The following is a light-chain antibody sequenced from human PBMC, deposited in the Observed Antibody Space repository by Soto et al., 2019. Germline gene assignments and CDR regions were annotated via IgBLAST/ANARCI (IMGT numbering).Light chain of an antibody. CDR1: PSVTNF. V-gene: IGKV3-15*01. Sequence: EIVLTQSPATLSLSPGERATLSCRASPSVTNFLAWYQQKPGQAPRLLIHGASTRAPGFPARFSGSGSGTDFTLTISSLQSEDFAVYYCQQYNNWPWTFGQGTKVDIK. CDR2: GAS. J-gene: IGKJ1*01. CDR3: QQYNNWPWT.